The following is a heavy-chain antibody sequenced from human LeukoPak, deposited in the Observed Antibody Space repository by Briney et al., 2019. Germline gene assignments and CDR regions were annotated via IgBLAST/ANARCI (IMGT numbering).Heavy chain of an antibody. J-gene: IGHJ3*01. Sequence: GRSLRLSCVASGFTFSGHGMHWVRQAPGKGLEWVAVISYNGVNKYYAESAEGRFTISRDNSKDTLSLQMNSLRAEDTAVYYCVRDWDSLGFDVWGQGTLITVSS. CDR3: VRDWDSLGFDV. CDR1: GFTFSGHG. D-gene: IGHD1-26*01. CDR2: ISYNGVNK. V-gene: IGHV3-30*03.